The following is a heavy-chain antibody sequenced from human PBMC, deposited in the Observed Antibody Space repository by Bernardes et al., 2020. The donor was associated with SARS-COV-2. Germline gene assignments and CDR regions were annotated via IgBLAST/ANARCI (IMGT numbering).Heavy chain of an antibody. V-gene: IGHV4-30-4*01. Sequence: SETLSLTCTVSGGSISSGDYYWSWIRQPPGKGLEWIGYIYYSGSTYYNPSLKSRVTISVDTSKNQFSLKLSSVTAADTAVYYCAYTFAYGAEGVYWGQGTLVTVSS. D-gene: IGHD2-2*02. CDR1: GGSISSGDYY. J-gene: IGHJ4*02. CDR2: IYYSGST. CDR3: AYTFAYGAEGVY.